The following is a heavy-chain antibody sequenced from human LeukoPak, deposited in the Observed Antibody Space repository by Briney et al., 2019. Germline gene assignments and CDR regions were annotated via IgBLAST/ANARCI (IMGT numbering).Heavy chain of an antibody. CDR1: GDSISSGYY. Sequence: PSETLSLTCGVSGDSISSGYYWGWVRPPPGKGLEWIGSIYHSGSTYYNPSLKSRVTISVDTSKNQFSLKLSSVTAADTAVYYCARASEYSSSPPDYWGQGTLVTVSS. CDR2: IYHSGST. CDR3: ARASEYSSSPPDY. D-gene: IGHD6-6*01. J-gene: IGHJ4*02. V-gene: IGHV4-38-2*01.